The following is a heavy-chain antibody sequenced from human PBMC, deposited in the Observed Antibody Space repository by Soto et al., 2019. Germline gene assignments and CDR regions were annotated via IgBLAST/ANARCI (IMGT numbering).Heavy chain of an antibody. J-gene: IGHJ6*03. CDR2: IIPILGIA. CDR3: ALAAAGTVTTSYYYYYMDV. V-gene: IGHV1-69*02. D-gene: IGHD6-13*01. CDR1: GGTFSSYT. Sequence: ASVKVSCKASGGTFSSYTISWVRQAPGQGLEWMGRIIPILGIANYAQKLQGRVTITADKSTSTAYMELSSLRSEDTAVYYCALAAAGTVTTSYYYYYMDVWGKGTTVTVSS.